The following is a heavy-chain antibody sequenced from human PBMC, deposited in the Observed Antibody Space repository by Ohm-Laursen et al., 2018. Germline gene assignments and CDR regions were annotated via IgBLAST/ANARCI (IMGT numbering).Heavy chain of an antibody. CDR2: INHSRST. Sequence: PSETLSLTCAVYGGSFSGYYWNWIRQPPGKGLEWIGEINHSRSTKYNSSFKSRVTISVDTSKNQFSLKLSSVTAADTAVYYCARGFSGWWGRIDYWGQGILVTVSS. CDR3: ARGFSGWWGRIDY. D-gene: IGHD6-19*01. CDR1: GGSFSGYY. J-gene: IGHJ4*02. V-gene: IGHV4-34*01.